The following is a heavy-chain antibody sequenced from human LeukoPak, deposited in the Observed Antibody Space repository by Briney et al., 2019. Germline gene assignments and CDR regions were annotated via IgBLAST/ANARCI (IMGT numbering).Heavy chain of an antibody. D-gene: IGHD3-9*01. CDR1: GFIFSNYA. CDR3: AKWGDYDVLTGYYVSDF. J-gene: IGHJ4*02. V-gene: IGHV3-23*01. Sequence: PGASLRLSCAASGFIFSNYAMYWVRQAPGKGLEWVSAISGRSDNTYYADSVKGRFTLSRDSPKNTLYLRMNSLRADDTAVYYCAKWGDYDVLTGYYVSDFWGQGTLVTVSS. CDR2: ISGRSDNT.